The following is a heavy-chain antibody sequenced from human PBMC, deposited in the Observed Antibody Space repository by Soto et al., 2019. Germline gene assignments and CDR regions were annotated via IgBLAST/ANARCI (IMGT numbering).Heavy chain of an antibody. D-gene: IGHD1-26*01. Sequence: QVQLVESGGGVVQPGRSLRLSCAASGFTFSSYGMHWVRQAPGKGLEWGAVISYDGSNKYYADSVKGRFTISRDNSKNTVYLQMNSLRAEDTAVYYCAKDPSWQGGGYYYYGMDVWGQVTTVTVSS. J-gene: IGHJ6*02. CDR1: GFTFSSYG. V-gene: IGHV3-30*18. CDR3: AKDPSWQGGGYYYYGMDV. CDR2: ISYDGSNK.